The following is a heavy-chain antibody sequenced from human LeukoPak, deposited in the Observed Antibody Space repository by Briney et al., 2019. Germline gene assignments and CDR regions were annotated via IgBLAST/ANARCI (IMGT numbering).Heavy chain of an antibody. CDR3: ARDTAMVTPFDY. V-gene: IGHV3-21*01. Sequence: PGGSLRLSCAASGFTFSSYSMNWVRQAPGKGLEWVSSISSSSSYIYYADSAKGRFTISRDNAKNSLYLQMNSLRAEDTAVYYCARDTAMVTPFDYWGQGTLVTVSS. CDR2: ISSSSSYI. CDR1: GFTFSSYS. J-gene: IGHJ4*02. D-gene: IGHD5-18*01.